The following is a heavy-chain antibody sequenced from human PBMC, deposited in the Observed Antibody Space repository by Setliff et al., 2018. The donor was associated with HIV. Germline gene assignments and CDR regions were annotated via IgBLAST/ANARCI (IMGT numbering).Heavy chain of an antibody. CDR1: GGSISSDN. CDR2: ITSRSVST. CDR3: ARALYGSDSLLDS. Sequence: ETLSLTCAVSGGSISSDNWWTWIRQAPGKGLEWVSSITSRSVSTYYADSVKGRFTISRDNAKNSLYLQMNSLRVEDSAVYYCARALYGSDSLLDSWGQGTLVTVSS. D-gene: IGHD1-26*01. J-gene: IGHJ4*02. V-gene: IGHV3-48*04.